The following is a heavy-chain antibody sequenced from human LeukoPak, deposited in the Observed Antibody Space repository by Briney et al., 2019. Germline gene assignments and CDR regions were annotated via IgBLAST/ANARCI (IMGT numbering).Heavy chain of an antibody. V-gene: IGHV3-30*02. CDR1: GFTFSSYG. CDR3: AKLGVLLLNRDY. J-gene: IGHJ4*02. Sequence: GGSLRLSCAASGFTFSSYGMHWVRQAPGKGLEWVAFIRYDGSNKYYADSVKGRFTISRDNSKNTLYLQMNSLRAEDTAVYYCAKLGVLLLNRDYWGQGTLVTVSS. D-gene: IGHD3-10*01. CDR2: IRYDGSNK.